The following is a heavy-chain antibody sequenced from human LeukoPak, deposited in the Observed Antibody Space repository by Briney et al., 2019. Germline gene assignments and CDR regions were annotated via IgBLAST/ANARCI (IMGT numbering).Heavy chain of an antibody. V-gene: IGHV3-23*01. D-gene: IGHD2-2*01. CDR1: RFTFSSYA. CDR2: ISGGGGHT. CDR3: AKCQSTVVQLIDY. J-gene: IGHJ4*02. Sequence: GGSLRLSCAASRFTFSSYAVSWVRQAPGKELEWVSGISGGGGHTYYADSVKGRFTISRDNSQNTVYLQMNSLRAEDTALYYCAKCQSTVVQLIDYWGQGTLVTVSS.